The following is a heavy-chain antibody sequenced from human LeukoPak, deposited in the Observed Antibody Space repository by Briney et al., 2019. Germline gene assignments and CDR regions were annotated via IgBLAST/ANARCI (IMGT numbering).Heavy chain of an antibody. J-gene: IGHJ4*02. Sequence: GGPLRLSCAASGFSVSSNYMSWVRQTPGKGLECVSLIYSGGNTYYADSVKGRFTISRDNAKNSLFLQMHSLRAEDTAVYYCARAGSGYSSPSDYWGQGTLVTVSS. CDR2: IYSGGNT. CDR3: ARAGSGYSSPSDY. V-gene: IGHV3-53*01. D-gene: IGHD6-13*01. CDR1: GFSVSSNY.